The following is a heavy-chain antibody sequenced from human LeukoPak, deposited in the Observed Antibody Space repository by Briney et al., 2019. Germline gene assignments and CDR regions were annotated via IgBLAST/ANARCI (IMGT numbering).Heavy chain of an antibody. J-gene: IGHJ4*02. CDR3: ARAGLAAAGTCFDY. Sequence: SETLSLTCSVSGGSISTGSYYWNWIRQPAGKGLEWIGRIYTTGSTNYNPSLKSRVTISIDTSKNQFSLKLSSGTAADTAVYYCARAGLAAAGTCFDYWGQGTLVTVSS. CDR1: GGSISTGSYY. V-gene: IGHV4-61*02. D-gene: IGHD6-13*01. CDR2: IYTTGST.